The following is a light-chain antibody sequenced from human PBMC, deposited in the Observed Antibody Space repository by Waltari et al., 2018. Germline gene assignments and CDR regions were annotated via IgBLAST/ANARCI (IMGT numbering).Light chain of an antibody. J-gene: IGKJ4*01. CDR3: QQYNSYSLLT. Sequence: DIQMTQSPSSLSASVGDRFTITCRASQSISNWLAWYQQKPGKAPKLLIYKASTLESGAPSRCSGSGSAKEFTLTISRLQPDDFANYYCQQYNSYSLLTFGGGTKVEIK. CDR2: KAS. V-gene: IGKV1-5*03. CDR1: QSISNW.